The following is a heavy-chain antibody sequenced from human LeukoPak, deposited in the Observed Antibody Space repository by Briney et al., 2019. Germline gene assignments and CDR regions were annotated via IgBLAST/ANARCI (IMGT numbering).Heavy chain of an antibody. CDR2: ISDSSST. J-gene: IGHJ3*02. D-gene: IGHD2-8*01. CDR3: AKDSVPHTLKDAFDI. Sequence: GGSLRLSCAASGFTFSSYAMSWVRQAPGKGLEWVSTISDSSSTYYADSVKGRFTISRDNSKNTLYLQMNSLRAEDTAVYYCAKDSVPHTLKDAFDIWGQGTMVTVSS. V-gene: IGHV3-23*01. CDR1: GFTFSSYA.